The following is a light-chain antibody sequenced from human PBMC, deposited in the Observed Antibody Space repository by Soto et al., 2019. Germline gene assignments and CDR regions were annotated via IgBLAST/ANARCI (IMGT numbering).Light chain of an antibody. J-gene: IGKJ5*01. CDR3: QQYNSDSIT. Sequence: DIPLTQSPSTLAASVGDRVTITCRASQSISSWLAWYQQKTGKAPKLLIYKASSLESGVPSRLSGSGSGTEFTLTISSLQPGEFATYYCQQYNSDSITFGQGTRLEIK. CDR1: QSISSW. CDR2: KAS. V-gene: IGKV1-5*03.